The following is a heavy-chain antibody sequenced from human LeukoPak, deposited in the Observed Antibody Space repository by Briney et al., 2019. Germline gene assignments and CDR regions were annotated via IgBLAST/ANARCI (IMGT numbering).Heavy chain of an antibody. CDR2: INPNSGGT. J-gene: IGHJ5*02. CDR1: GYIFTDYY. D-gene: IGHD6-13*01. V-gene: IGHV1/OR15-1*04. Sequence: ASVKVSCKASGYIFTDYYMHWVRQAPGQELGWMGRINPNSGGTNYAQKFQGRVTMTRDTSISTAYMELSRLRSDDTAVYYCARDYKYSSSWYVPNWFDPWGQGTLVTVSS. CDR3: ARDYKYSSSWYVPNWFDP.